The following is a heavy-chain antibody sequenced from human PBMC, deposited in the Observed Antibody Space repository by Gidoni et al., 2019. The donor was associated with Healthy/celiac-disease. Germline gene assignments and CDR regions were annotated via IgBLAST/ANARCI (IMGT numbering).Heavy chain of an antibody. V-gene: IGHV3-15*01. Sequence: EVQLVESGGGLVKPGGSLRLSCAASGITFSNAWMSWVRQAPGKGLEWVGRIKSKTDGGTTDYAAPVKGRVTISRDDSKNTLYLQMNSLKTEDTAVYYCTRDLLSGWYRVGFDYWGQGTLVTVSS. CDR1: GITFSNAW. D-gene: IGHD6-19*01. CDR3: TRDLLSGWYRVGFDY. CDR2: IKSKTDGGTT. J-gene: IGHJ4*02.